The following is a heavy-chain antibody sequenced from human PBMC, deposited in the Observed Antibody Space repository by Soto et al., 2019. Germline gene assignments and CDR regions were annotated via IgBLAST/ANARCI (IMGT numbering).Heavy chain of an antibody. D-gene: IGHD3-22*01. V-gene: IGHV3-64D*08. CDR3: VKEANPFINTLVVLIFDY. CDR1: GFTFSMHS. J-gene: IGHJ4*02. Sequence: PGGSLRLSCSASGFTFSMHSMHLVRQTPGKALEYVSAISRDGRSTFYADSVKGRFTISRDNSKNTLYLRMNSLRSDDTAVYYCVKEANPFINTLVVLIFDYWGQGT. CDR2: ISRDGRST.